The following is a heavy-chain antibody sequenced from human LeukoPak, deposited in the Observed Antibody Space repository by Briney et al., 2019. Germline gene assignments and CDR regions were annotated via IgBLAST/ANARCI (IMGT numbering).Heavy chain of an antibody. V-gene: IGHV3-9*01. CDR1: GFTFDEYA. J-gene: IGHJ4*02. CDR2: ISYSSGSI. CDR3: AREQLWLIDY. D-gene: IGHD5-18*01. Sequence: PGGSLRLSCAASGFTFDEYAMHWVRQAPGKGLEWVSGISYSSGSIGYVDSVKGRFTISRDNAKNSLYLQMNSLRAEDTAVYYCAREQLWLIDYWGQGTLVTVSS.